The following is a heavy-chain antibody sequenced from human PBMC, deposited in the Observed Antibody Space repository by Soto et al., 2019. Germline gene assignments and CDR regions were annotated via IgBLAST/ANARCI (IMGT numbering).Heavy chain of an antibody. CDR2: ISSSSSYI. J-gene: IGHJ6*02. D-gene: IGHD5-18*01. Sequence: PGGSLRLSCAASGFTFSSYSMNWVRQAPGKGLEWVSSISSSSSYIYYADSVKGRFTISRDNAKNSLYLQMNSLRAEDTAVYYCARDLNTAAFPDFYYYYGMDVWGQGTTVTVSS. V-gene: IGHV3-21*01. CDR1: GFTFSSYS. CDR3: ARDLNTAAFPDFYYYYGMDV.